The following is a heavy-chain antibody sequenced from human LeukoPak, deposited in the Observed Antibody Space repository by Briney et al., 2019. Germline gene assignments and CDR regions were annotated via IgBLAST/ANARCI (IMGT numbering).Heavy chain of an antibody. CDR2: ISYDGSNK. V-gene: IGHV3-30-3*01. Sequence: PGRSLRLSCAASGLTFSSYAMHWVRQAPGKGLEWVAVISYDGSNKYYADSVKGRFTISRDNSKNTLYLQMNSLRAEDTAVYYCARSPAGTTSRPFDYWGQGTLVTVSS. CDR1: GLTFSSYA. J-gene: IGHJ4*02. CDR3: ARSPAGTTSRPFDY. D-gene: IGHD1-1*01.